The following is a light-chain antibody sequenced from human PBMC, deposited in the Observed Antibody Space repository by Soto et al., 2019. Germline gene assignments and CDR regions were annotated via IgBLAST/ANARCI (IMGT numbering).Light chain of an antibody. Sequence: DIQMTQSPSTLSASVGDRVTITCRASQSISKWLAWYQQKPAKAPKLLIAEVSRLERGVASRFSGSGSGTEFTLTLSSMQHDDFATYYCQQYNIYSTFGQGTKVEIK. J-gene: IGKJ1*01. CDR2: EVS. V-gene: IGKV1-5*03. CDR1: QSISKW. CDR3: QQYNIYST.